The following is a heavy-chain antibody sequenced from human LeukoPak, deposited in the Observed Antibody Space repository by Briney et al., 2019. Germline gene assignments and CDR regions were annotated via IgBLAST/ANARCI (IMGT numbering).Heavy chain of an antibody. V-gene: IGHV1-8*01. CDR3: ARQVTYYYYYYMDV. CDR1: GYTFTSYD. J-gene: IGHJ6*03. Sequence: ASVTVSCKASGYTFTSYDINWVRQATGQGLEWMGWVNPNSGNTGYAQKFQGRVTMTRNTSISTAYMELSSLRSEDTAVYYCARQVTYYYYYYMDVWGKGTTVTISS. CDR2: VNPNSGNT. D-gene: IGHD5-18*01.